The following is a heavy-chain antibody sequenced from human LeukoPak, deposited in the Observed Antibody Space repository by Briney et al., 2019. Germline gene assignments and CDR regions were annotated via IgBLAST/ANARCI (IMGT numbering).Heavy chain of an antibody. CDR1: GFSFSSYA. Sequence: ARSRRLSCAASGFSFSSYAMSWVRQAPGKGLEWVSAIGGSGGSTYYADSVKGRFSISRDNSQNTLYLQMNGLRAEDTAVHYCSVLFVWSPPDYWGQGTLVTVSS. CDR3: SVLFVWSPPDY. CDR2: IGGSGGST. J-gene: IGHJ4*02. V-gene: IGHV3-23*01. D-gene: IGHD3-9*01.